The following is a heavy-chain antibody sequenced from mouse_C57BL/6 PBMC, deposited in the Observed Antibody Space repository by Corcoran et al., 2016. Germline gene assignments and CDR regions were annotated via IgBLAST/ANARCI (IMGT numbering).Heavy chain of an antibody. CDR3: ARISPYGKYGRDY. D-gene: IGHD2-1*01. Sequence: QIQLVQSGPELMKPGETVQISCKASGDTFTTSGMSWVKQTPGKGFKWMGWINTYSGVPTYADDFKGRFAFSLETSASTAYLQINNLKNEDTATYFCARISPYGKYGRDYWGQGTSVTVSS. V-gene: IGHV9-3*01. CDR2: INTYSGVP. CDR1: GDTFTTSG. J-gene: IGHJ4*01.